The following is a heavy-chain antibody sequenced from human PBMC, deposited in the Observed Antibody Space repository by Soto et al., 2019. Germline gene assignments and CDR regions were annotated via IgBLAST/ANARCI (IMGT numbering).Heavy chain of an antibody. CDR1: GFTFSNYW. V-gene: IGHV3-7*01. J-gene: IGHJ4*02. CDR2: MKQDASEK. CDR3: ARDRRYCTNGVCYADFDY. D-gene: IGHD2-8*01. Sequence: PGGSLRLSCAASGFTFSNYWMTWVRQAPGKGLEWVASMKQDASEKQYVDSVKGRFTISRDNAKNSLYLQMNSLRAEDTAVYYCARDRRYCTNGVCYADFDYWGQGTLVTVSS.